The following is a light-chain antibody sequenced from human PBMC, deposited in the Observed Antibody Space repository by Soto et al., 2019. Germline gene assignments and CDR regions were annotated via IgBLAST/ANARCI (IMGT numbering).Light chain of an antibody. CDR1: QDIDIY. Sequence: TQMPQSPSTLSASVGDRVTITCRASQDIDIYLSWYQQKPGKVPKLLIYDESTLQSGVPSRFSGSDSGTDFTLTINNLQPEDFATYYCQQSYRTPYTFGQGTKVDIK. CDR3: QQSYRTPYT. J-gene: IGKJ2*01. V-gene: IGKV1-39*01. CDR2: DES.